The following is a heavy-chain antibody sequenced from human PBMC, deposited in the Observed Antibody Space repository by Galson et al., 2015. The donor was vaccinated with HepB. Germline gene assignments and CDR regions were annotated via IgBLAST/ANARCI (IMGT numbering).Heavy chain of an antibody. J-gene: IGHJ4*02. CDR1: GYSFTTYW. Sequence: QSGAEVKEPGESLRISCKGSGYSFTTYWINWVRQMPGKGLKWMGTIDPDDSYTRYSPAFQGHVTISTDNSINTAYLQWTSLKASDTAIYYCVRQSELGQWLAFSFDSWGQGTPVTVAS. D-gene: IGHD6-19*01. CDR2: IDPDDSYT. CDR3: VRQSELGQWLAFSFDS. V-gene: IGHV5-10-1*01.